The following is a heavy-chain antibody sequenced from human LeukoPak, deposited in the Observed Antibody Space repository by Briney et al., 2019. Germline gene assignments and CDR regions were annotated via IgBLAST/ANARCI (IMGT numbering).Heavy chain of an antibody. V-gene: IGHV3-23*01. Sequence: GGSLRLSCAASGFSFSNYGMSLVRQAPGKGLQWVSTISNTGGSAYYADSVKGRFTLSRDNSNNALYLQMNSLRAEDSAVYYCAKVSGPTDFWGQGALVTVSS. CDR3: AKVSGPTDF. CDR2: ISNTGGSA. J-gene: IGHJ4*02. CDR1: GFSFSNYG.